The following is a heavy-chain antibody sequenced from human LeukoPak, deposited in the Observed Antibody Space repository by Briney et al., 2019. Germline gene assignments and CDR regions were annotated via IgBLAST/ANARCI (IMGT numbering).Heavy chain of an antibody. J-gene: IGHJ1*01. CDR2: NYYSGST. CDR3: ATCGHQYFQH. Sequence: SQTLTLTCTVSGGSISSGDYYWSWIRQPPGKVLEWIVYNYYSGSTYYNPSIKRRIIISVDTSNHQFSQKLSSVTAADTAVYYCATCGHQYFQHWGQGTLVTVSS. V-gene: IGHV4-30-4*08. CDR1: GGSISSGDYY.